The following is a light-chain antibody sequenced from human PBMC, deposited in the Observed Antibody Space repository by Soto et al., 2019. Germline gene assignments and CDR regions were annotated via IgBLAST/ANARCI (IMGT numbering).Light chain of an antibody. Sequence: QSALTQPPSASGSPGQSVTISCTGNSNDVGHSSFISWYQQHPGKGPKLIIYEVSKRPSGVPDRFSDSKSGNTASLSVSGLQDEDEADYFCNTHADNGKHVFGTGTKLTV. CDR3: NTHADNGKHV. V-gene: IGLV2-8*01. CDR2: EVS. CDR1: SNDVGHSSF. J-gene: IGLJ1*01.